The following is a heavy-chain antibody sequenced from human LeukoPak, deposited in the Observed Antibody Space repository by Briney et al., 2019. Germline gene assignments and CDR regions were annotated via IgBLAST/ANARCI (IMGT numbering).Heavy chain of an antibody. J-gene: IGHJ6*02. V-gene: IGHV1-2*02. CDR2: INPNSGGT. D-gene: IGHD2-2*01. CDR3: ARDHPTRHYYYYGMDV. CDR1: GYTFTGYY. Sequence: VASVKVSCKASGYTFTGYYMHWVRQAPGQGLEWMGWINPNSGGTNYEQKFQGRVTMTRDTSISTAYMELSRLRSDDTAVYYCARDHPTRHYYYYGMDVWGQGATVTVSS.